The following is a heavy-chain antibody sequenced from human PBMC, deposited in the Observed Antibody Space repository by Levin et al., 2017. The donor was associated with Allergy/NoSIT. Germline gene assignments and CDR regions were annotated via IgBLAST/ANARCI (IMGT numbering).Heavy chain of an antibody. CDR2: INPSGGST. CDR3: ARDDPGTRVTFDI. Sequence: ASVKFSCKASGYTFTSYYMHWVRQAPGQGLEWMGIINPSGGSTSYAQKFQGRVTMTRDTSTSTVYMELSSLRSEDTAVYYCARDDPGTRVTFDIWGQGTMVTVSS. D-gene: IGHD1-7*01. J-gene: IGHJ3*02. V-gene: IGHV1-46*01. CDR1: GYTFTSYY.